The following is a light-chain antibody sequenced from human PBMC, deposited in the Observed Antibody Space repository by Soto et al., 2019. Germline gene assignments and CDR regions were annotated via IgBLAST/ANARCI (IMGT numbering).Light chain of an antibody. CDR1: SSDVGSYNL. CDR2: EGS. Sequence: QSVLTQPASVSGSPGQSITISCTGTSSDVGSYNLVSWYQQHPGKAPKLMIYEGSKRPSGVSNRFSGSKSGNTASLTISGLQADDEADYYCCSYAGRSIHGLFGGGTKLTVL. V-gene: IGLV2-23*01. CDR3: CSYAGRSIHGL. J-gene: IGLJ2*01.